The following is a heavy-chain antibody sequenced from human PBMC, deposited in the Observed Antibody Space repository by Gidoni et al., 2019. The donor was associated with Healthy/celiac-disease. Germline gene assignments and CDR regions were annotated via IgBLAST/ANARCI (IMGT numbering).Heavy chain of an antibody. CDR1: GGSFSGYY. Sequence: QVQLQQWGAGLLKPSETLSLTCAVYGGSFSGYYWSWIRQPPGKGLEWIGEINHSGSTNYNPSLKSRVTISVDTSKNQFSLKLSSVTAADTAVYYCARGRWLPRYFDLWGRGTLVTVSS. V-gene: IGHV4-34*01. CDR2: INHSGST. CDR3: ARGRWLPRYFDL. D-gene: IGHD5-12*01. J-gene: IGHJ2*01.